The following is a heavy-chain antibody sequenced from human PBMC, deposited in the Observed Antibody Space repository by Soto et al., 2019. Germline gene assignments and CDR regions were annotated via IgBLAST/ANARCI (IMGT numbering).Heavy chain of an antibody. Sequence: HPGGSLRLSCAASGFTFSSYAMSWVRQAPGKGLEWVSVIYSGGSTYYADSVKGRFTISRDNSKNTLYLQMNSLRAEDTAVYYCAREDYYDSSGYYGYWGQGTLVTVSS. V-gene: IGHV3-53*01. CDR3: AREDYYDSSGYYGY. CDR2: IYSGGST. J-gene: IGHJ4*02. D-gene: IGHD3-22*01. CDR1: GFTFSSYA.